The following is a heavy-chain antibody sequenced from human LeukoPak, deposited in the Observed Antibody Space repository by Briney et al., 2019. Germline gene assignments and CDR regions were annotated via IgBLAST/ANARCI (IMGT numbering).Heavy chain of an antibody. Sequence: ASVKVSCKASGGTFSSYAISWVRQAPGQGLEWMGWISAYNGNTNYAQKLQGRVTMTTDTSTSTAYMELRSLRSDDTAVYYCARGGNYYDSSGYLVWGQGTLVTVSS. CDR1: GGTFSSYA. J-gene: IGHJ4*02. CDR3: ARGGNYYDSSGYLV. V-gene: IGHV1-18*01. CDR2: ISAYNGNT. D-gene: IGHD3-22*01.